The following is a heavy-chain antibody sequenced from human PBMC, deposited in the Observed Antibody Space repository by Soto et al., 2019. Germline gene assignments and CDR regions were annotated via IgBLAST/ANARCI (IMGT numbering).Heavy chain of an antibody. J-gene: IGHJ6*02. V-gene: IGHV1-69*13. D-gene: IGHD3-10*01. CDR3: ARSGVRGVIYYYYYGMDV. Sequence: SVKVSCKASGGTFSSYAISWVRQAPGQGLEWMGGIIPIFGTANYAQKFQGRVTITADESTSTAYMELSSLRSEDTAVYYCARSGVRGVIYYYYYGMDVWGQGTTVTVSS. CDR1: GGTFSSYA. CDR2: IIPIFGTA.